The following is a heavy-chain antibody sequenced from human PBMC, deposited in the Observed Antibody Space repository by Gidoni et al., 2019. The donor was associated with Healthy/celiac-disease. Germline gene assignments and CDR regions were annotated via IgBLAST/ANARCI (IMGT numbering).Heavy chain of an antibody. V-gene: IGHV2-26*01. Sequence: QVTLKESGPVLVKPTETLTLTCTVSGFSLSNARMGVSWIRQPPGKALEWLAHIFSNDEKSYSTSLKSRLTISKDTSKSQVVLTITNMDPVDTATYYCARTWGIAVAGNWFDPWGQGTLVTVSS. D-gene: IGHD6-19*01. CDR2: IFSNDEK. J-gene: IGHJ5*02. CDR3: ARTWGIAVAGNWFDP. CDR1: GFSLSNARMG.